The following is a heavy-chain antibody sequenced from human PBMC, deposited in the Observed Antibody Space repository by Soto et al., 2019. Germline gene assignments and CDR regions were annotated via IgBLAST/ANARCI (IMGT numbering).Heavy chain of an antibody. CDR1: GYTFTSYA. V-gene: IGHV1-3*01. J-gene: IGHJ4*02. Sequence: GASVKVSCKASGYTFTSYAMHWVRQAPGQRFEWMGWINAGNGNTKYSQKFQGRVTITRDTSASTAYMELSSLRSEDTAVYYCARSLGYCSSTSCYFADYWGQGTLVTVSS. CDR2: INAGNGNT. CDR3: ARSLGYCSSTSCYFADY. D-gene: IGHD2-2*01.